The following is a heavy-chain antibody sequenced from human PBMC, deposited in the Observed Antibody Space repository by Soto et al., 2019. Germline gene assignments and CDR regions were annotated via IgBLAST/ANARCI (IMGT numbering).Heavy chain of an antibody. Sequence: PGESLRLSCAAPGFTFNRFWMNWVRQAQGKGLEWVATIKGDGSEKQYADAVKGRFTVSRDNAKNLVYLQMDSLRADDTALYYCATERDPRLSDHWGLGTLVTVSS. CDR1: GFTFNRFW. V-gene: IGHV3-7*03. D-gene: IGHD6-6*01. J-gene: IGHJ4*02. CDR2: IKGDGSEK. CDR3: ATERDPRLSDH.